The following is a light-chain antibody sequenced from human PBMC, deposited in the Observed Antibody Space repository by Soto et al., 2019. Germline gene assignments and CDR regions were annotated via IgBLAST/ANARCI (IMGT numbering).Light chain of an antibody. CDR3: QQANTYPIT. J-gene: IGKJ3*01. Sequence: DIQMTQSPSSVSASVGDTVTITCRASQDILSWLAWYQQKPGEAPRLLIYASSNLQSGVPSRFSGSRSWTEFTLNISSMQPEAVATYYCQQANTYPITFGPGTRLDIK. CDR2: ASS. CDR1: QDILSW. V-gene: IGKV1-12*01.